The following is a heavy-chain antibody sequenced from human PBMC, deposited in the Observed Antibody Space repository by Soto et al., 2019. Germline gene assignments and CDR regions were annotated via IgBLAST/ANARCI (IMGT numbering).Heavy chain of an antibody. CDR3: ARGQYSGYEGPFYYYMDV. V-gene: IGHV3-11*01. J-gene: IGHJ6*03. D-gene: IGHD5-12*01. CDR2: ISSSGSTI. CDR1: GFTFSDYY. Sequence: GSLRLSCAASGFTFSDYYMSWIRQAPGKGLEWVSYISSSGSTIYYADSVKGRFTISRDNAKNSLYLQMNSLRAEDTAVYYCARGQYSGYEGPFYYYMDVWGKGTTVTVSS.